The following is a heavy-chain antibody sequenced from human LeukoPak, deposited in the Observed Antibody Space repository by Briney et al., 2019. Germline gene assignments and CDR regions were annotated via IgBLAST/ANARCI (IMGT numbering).Heavy chain of an antibody. CDR1: GFSVSSNY. CDR2: MYSGGST. Sequence: GGSLRLSGAASGFSVSSNYLSWVRQAPGKGLEWVSVMYSGGSTFYADSVKGRFTISRDNSKNTLNLQMNSLRAEDTAIYYCALHINGDYESRFDPWGQGTLVTVSS. D-gene: IGHD4-17*01. CDR3: ALHINGDYESRFDP. J-gene: IGHJ5*02. V-gene: IGHV3-53*01.